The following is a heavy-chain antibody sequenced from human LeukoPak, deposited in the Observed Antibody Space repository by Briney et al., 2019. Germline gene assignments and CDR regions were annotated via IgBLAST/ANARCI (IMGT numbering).Heavy chain of an antibody. D-gene: IGHD2-2*02. CDR1: GYSFTSYW. J-gene: IGHJ4*02. Sequence: TGESLKISCKGSGYSFTSYWIGWVRQMPGKGLEWMGTIYPGGSDARYSPSSQGQVTISADKSISTAYLQWSSLKASDTAIYYCARDYTRSSPFDYWGQGTLVTVSS. CDR3: ARDYTRSSPFDY. V-gene: IGHV5-51*01. CDR2: IYPGGSDA.